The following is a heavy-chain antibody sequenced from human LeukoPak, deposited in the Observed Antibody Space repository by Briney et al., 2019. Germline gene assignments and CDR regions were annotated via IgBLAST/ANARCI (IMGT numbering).Heavy chain of an antibody. D-gene: IGHD1-1*01. CDR2: FDPEDGET. V-gene: IGHV1-24*01. J-gene: IGHJ4*02. CDR3: ATGPTGTTIDY. Sequence: GPSVKVSCKVSGYTLTELSIHWVRQAPGKGLEWMGGFDPEDGETIYAQKFQGRVTMTEDTSTDTAYMEVSSLRSEDTAMYYCATGPTGTTIDYWGQGTLVTVSS. CDR1: GYTLTELS.